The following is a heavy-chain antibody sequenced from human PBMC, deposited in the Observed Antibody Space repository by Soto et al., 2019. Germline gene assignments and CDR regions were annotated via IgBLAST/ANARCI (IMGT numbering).Heavy chain of an antibody. V-gene: IGHV1-69*12. D-gene: IGHD3-22*01. CDR3: ARDRGPSSGYYPYWFDP. CDR2: IIPIFGTA. CDR1: GGTFSNYA. Sequence: QVQLVQSGAEVKKPGSSVKVSCKASGGTFSNYAISWVRQAPGQGLEWMGEIIPIFGTANYAQKFQGRVMITGDXSXSXXYMGLSSLRSEDTAVYYCARDRGPSSGYYPYWFDPWGQGTLVTVSS. J-gene: IGHJ5*02.